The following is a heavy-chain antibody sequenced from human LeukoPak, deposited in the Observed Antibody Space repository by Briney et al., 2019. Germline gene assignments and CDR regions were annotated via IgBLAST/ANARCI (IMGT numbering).Heavy chain of an antibody. CDR3: ARIPIEYSSSYYFDY. D-gene: IGHD6-6*01. CDR1: GGSISSYY. V-gene: IGHV4-59*01. J-gene: IGHJ4*02. CDR2: IYYSGST. Sequence: PSETLSLTCTVSGGSISSYYWGWIRQPPGKGLGWIGYIYYSGSTNYNPSLKSRVTISVDTSKNQFSLKLSSVTAADTAVYYCARIPIEYSSSYYFDYWGQGTLVTVSS.